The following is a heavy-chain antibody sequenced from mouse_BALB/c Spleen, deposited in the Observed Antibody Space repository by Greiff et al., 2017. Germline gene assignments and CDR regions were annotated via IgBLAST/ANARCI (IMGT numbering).Heavy chain of an antibody. CDR3: ARRDYYGSSYAMDY. Sequence: EVQRVESGGGLVQPGGSRKLSCAASGFTFSSFGMHWVRQAPEKGLEWVAYISSGSSTIYYADTVKGRFTISRDNPKNTLFLQMTSLRSEDTAMYYCARRDYYGSSYAMDYWGQGTSVTVSS. V-gene: IGHV5-17*02. CDR1: GFTFSSFG. D-gene: IGHD1-1*01. J-gene: IGHJ4*01. CDR2: ISSGSSTI.